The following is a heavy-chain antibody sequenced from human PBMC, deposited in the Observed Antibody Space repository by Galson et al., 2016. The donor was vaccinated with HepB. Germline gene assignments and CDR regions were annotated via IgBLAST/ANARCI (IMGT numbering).Heavy chain of an antibody. D-gene: IGHD3-10*01. J-gene: IGHJ6*02. V-gene: IGHV3-21*01. CDR1: GFSFSSYT. CDR2: ISNSGSDV. Sequence: SLRLSCAASGFSFSSYTMSWVRQAPGKRLEWVSSISNSGSDVFYAEPLKGRFSISRDNAKNSLYLLMNSLRAEDTAVYYCARDQWQGGLLWPGEPPREGMDVWGPGTTVTVSS. CDR3: ARDQWQGGLLWPGEPPREGMDV.